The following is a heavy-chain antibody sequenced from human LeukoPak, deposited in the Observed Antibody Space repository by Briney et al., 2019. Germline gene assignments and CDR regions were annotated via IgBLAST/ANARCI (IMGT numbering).Heavy chain of an antibody. J-gene: IGHJ3*02. V-gene: IGHV4-38-2*01. CDR2: IYHSGST. D-gene: IGHD4-17*01. CDR1: GYSISSGYY. Sequence: SETLSLTCAVSGYSISSGYYWGWIRQPPGKGLEWIGSIYHSGSTYYNPSLKSRVTISVDTSKNQFSLKLSSVTAADTAVYYCARPTTTVTIYDAFDIWGPGTTVTVSS. CDR3: ARPTTTVTIYDAFDI.